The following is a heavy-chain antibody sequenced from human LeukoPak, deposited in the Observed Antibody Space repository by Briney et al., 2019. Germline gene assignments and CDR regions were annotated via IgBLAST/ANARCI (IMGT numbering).Heavy chain of an antibody. CDR3: ARDRQYSSSWLYFDY. V-gene: IGHV3-30-3*01. D-gene: IGHD6-13*01. Sequence: PGGSLRLSCAASGFTFSSYAMHWVRQAPGKGLEWVAVISYDGSNKYYADSVKGRFTISRDNSKNTLYLQMNSLRAEDTAVYYCARDRQYSSSWLYFDYWGQGTLVTVSS. J-gene: IGHJ4*02. CDR2: ISYDGSNK. CDR1: GFTFSSYA.